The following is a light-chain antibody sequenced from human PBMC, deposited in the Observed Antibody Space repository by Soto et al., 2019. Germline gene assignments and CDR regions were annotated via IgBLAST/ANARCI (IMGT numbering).Light chain of an antibody. CDR3: QQYNNWPPYT. Sequence: EIVMPQSPATLSVSPGERATLSCRASQSVSSNLAWYQQKPGQAPRLLIYGASTRATGIPARFSGSGSGTEFTLTISSLQSEDFAVYYGQQYNNWPPYTFGQGTKLESK. V-gene: IGKV3-15*01. CDR1: QSVSSN. J-gene: IGKJ2*01. CDR2: GAS.